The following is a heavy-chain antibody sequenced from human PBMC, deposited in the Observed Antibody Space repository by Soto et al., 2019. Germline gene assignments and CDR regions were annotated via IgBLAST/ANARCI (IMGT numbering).Heavy chain of an antibody. D-gene: IGHD1-26*01. CDR1: GFSLSTRGVG. V-gene: IGHV2-5*01. J-gene: IGHJ5*02. CDR3: AHIGKAGATKNWFDP. CDR2: IYWNDDK. Sequence: QITLKESGPTLVKPTQTLTLTCTFSGFSLSTRGVGVGWIRQPPGKALEWLALIYWNDDKRYSPSLKSRLTITKDTSKNLVVLTMTNMDPVDTATYSCAHIGKAGATKNWFDPWGQGTLVTVSS.